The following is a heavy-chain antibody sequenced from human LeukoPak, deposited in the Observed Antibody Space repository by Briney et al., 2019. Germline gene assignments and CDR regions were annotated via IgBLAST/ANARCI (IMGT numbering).Heavy chain of an antibody. CDR2: ISAYNGNT. Sequence: ASVKVSCKASGYTFTSYGISWVRQAPGQGLEWMGWISAYNGNTDYAQKLQGRVTMTTDTSTSTACMELRSLRSDDTAVYYCARASLLTGYDYWGQGTLVTVSS. CDR3: ARASLLTGYDY. V-gene: IGHV1-18*01. CDR1: GYTFTSYG. J-gene: IGHJ4*02. D-gene: IGHD3-9*01.